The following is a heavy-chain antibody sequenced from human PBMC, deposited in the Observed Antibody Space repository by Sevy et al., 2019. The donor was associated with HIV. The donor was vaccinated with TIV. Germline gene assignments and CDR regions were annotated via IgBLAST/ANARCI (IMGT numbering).Heavy chain of an antibody. Sequence: GGSLRLSCAASGFTFSSYSMNWVRQALGKGLEWVSSISSSSSYIYYADSVKGRFTISRDNAKNSLYLQMNSLRAEDTAVYYCARDPRSSWYDYFDYWGQGTLVTVSS. J-gene: IGHJ4*02. CDR3: ARDPRSSWYDYFDY. CDR1: GFTFSSYS. V-gene: IGHV3-21*01. CDR2: ISSSSSYI. D-gene: IGHD6-13*01.